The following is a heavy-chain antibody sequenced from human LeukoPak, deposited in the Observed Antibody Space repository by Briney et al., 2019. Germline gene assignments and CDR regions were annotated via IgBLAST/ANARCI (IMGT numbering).Heavy chain of an antibody. CDR1: GGSISSGGYS. Sequence: PSETLSLTCAVSGGSISSGGYSWSWIRQPPGKGLEWIGYIYHSGSTYYNPSLKSRVTISVDRSKNQFSLKLSSVTAADTAVYYCARGDDGDSRRFGGWGQGTLVTVSS. V-gene: IGHV4-30-2*01. D-gene: IGHD2-21*01. CDR3: ARGDDGDSRRFGG. CDR2: IYHSGST. J-gene: IGHJ4*02.